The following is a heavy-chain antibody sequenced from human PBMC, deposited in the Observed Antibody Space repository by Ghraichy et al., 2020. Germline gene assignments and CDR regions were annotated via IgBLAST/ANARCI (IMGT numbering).Heavy chain of an antibody. CDR3: ARDVQVAGYGWFDP. V-gene: IGHV3-53*01. CDR2: IYSGGST. D-gene: IGHD6-19*01. CDR1: GFNVSSNY. Sequence: GGSLRLSCAASGFNVSSNYMSWVRQAPGKGLERVSVIYSGGSTYYADSVKGRFTISRDNSKNTLYLQMNSLRAEDTAVYYCARDVQVAGYGWFDPWGQGTLVTVSS. J-gene: IGHJ5*02.